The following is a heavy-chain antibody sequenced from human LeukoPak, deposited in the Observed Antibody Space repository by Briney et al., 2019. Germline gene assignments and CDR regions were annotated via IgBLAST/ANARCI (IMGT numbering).Heavy chain of an antibody. CDR1: GDSISRGSYF. J-gene: IGHJ3*02. V-gene: IGHV4-61*02. CDR2: SYTSGST. D-gene: IGHD3-22*01. Sequence: SQTLSLTCTVSGDSISRGSYFWKWIRQPAGRGLEWHGRSYTSGSTDYNPSLKSRVTISLDTSKNQFSLKLSSVTAADTAVYYCARGGYYDSSGSRDAFDIWGQGTMVTVSS. CDR3: ARGGYYDSSGSRDAFDI.